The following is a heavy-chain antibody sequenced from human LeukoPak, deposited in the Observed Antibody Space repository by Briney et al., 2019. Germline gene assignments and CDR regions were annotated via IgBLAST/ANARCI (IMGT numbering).Heavy chain of an antibody. CDR1: GGSFSNYY. Sequence: PSETLSLTCAVDGGSFSNYYWSWIRQPPGKGLEWIGEINRNGSTNYNPSLKSRVTISIDTSKNQFSLRLNSVTAADTAVYYCARDFRLIAAAAFDYWGQGTLVTVSS. CDR3: ARDFRLIAAAAFDY. V-gene: IGHV4-34*01. D-gene: IGHD6-13*01. J-gene: IGHJ4*02. CDR2: INRNGST.